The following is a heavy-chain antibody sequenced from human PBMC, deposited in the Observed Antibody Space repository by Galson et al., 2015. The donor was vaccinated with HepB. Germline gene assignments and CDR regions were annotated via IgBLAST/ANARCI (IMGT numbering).Heavy chain of an antibody. D-gene: IGHD3-3*01. V-gene: IGHV1-2*02. CDR3: ARGDDFSSGYLLNYFDC. Sequence: SVKVSCKASGYTFTGYYMHWVRQAPGQGLEWMGWINPNNGGTDYAQKFQGRVTMTGDTSINTAYMELSSLRSDDTAVYFCARGDDFSSGYLLNYFDCWGQGTLVTVSS. CDR2: INPNNGGT. CDR1: GYTFTGYY. J-gene: IGHJ4*02.